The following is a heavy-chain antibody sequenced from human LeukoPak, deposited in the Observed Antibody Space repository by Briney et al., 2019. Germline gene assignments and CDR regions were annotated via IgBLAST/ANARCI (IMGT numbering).Heavy chain of an antibody. CDR1: GFTFSDNY. Sequence: GGSLRLSCAASGFTFSDNYMSWIRQAPGKGLEWVSYISSSGNTTYNADSVKGRFSITRDNAKNSLYLQMNSLRTEDTAMYYCARDGRTSHFDYWGQGTLVTVSS. J-gene: IGHJ4*02. V-gene: IGHV3-11*04. CDR2: ISSSGNTT. CDR3: ARDGRTSHFDY.